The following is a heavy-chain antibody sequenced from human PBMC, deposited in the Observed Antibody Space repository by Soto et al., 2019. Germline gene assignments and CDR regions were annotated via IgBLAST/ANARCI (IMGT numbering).Heavy chain of an antibody. J-gene: IGHJ4*02. V-gene: IGHV4-59*01. CDR1: GGSMSVFF. CDR2: VYYLGST. D-gene: IGHD3-10*01. CDR3: ARDGYDGSGSPYPAY. Sequence: SETLSLTCSVYGGSMSVFFWSWIRQSPERGLEWIGYVYYLGSTDYNPPLKSRVTISVDTSKRQFSLRLSSVTAADAAIYYCARDGYDGSGSPYPAYWGPGTQVTVSS.